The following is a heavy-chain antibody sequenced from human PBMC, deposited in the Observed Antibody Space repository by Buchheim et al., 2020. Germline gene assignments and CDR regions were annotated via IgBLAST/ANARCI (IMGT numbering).Heavy chain of an antibody. V-gene: IGHV4-31*03. Sequence: QVQLQESGPGLVKPSQTLSLTCTVSGDSMERGGFYWNWIRQHPGMGLEFIGYTYNSGSTYFNPSLRSRVTISADTSKNQFSLKLSSVTAADTAVYFCARGTPRYYFDFWGQGTL. CDR1: GDSMERGGFY. CDR2: TYNSGST. J-gene: IGHJ4*02. D-gene: IGHD3-10*01. CDR3: ARGTPRYYFDF.